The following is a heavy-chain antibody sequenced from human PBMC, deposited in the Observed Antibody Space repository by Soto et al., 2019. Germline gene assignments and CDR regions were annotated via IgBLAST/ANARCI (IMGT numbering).Heavy chain of an antibody. V-gene: IGHV4-61*01. Sequence: PSDTQSLTCTVSVGSLISDKNYWTWIRQPPGKALEWIGYIDYSGSTKDNPSLKSRVTISVDTSMNQFSLNLNSVTAADTAVYLCARDHRGHSSRTRCYGVDPWGQGNLVTVSS. CDR1: VGSLISDKNY. J-gene: IGHJ5*02. CDR2: IDYSGST. D-gene: IGHD2-2*01. CDR3: ARDHRGHSSRTRCYGVDP.